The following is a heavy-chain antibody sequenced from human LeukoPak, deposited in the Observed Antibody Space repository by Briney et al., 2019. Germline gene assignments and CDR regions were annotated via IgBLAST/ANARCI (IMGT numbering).Heavy chain of an antibody. Sequence: GGSLRLSCAASGFTFSSYEMNWVRQAPGKGLEWVSHISSTGKTIYYADSVKGRFTISRDNAKNSLYLQMNSLRAEDTAVYYCARALYSSGPEGYWGQGTLVTVSS. CDR3: ARALYSSGPEGY. J-gene: IGHJ4*02. V-gene: IGHV3-48*03. CDR1: GFTFSSYE. CDR2: ISSTGKTI. D-gene: IGHD6-19*01.